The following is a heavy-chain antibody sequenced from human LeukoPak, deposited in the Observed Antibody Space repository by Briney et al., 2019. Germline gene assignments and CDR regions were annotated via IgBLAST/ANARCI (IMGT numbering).Heavy chain of an antibody. CDR1: GFTFSSYA. CDR3: AEGGYSSRGGGDGY. D-gene: IGHD6-13*01. V-gene: IGHV3-23*01. Sequence: GGSLRLSCAASGFTFSSYAMSWVRQAPGKGLEWVSAISGSGGSTYYADSVKGRFTISRDNSKNTLYLQMNSLRAGDTAVYDCAEGGYSSRGGGDGYWGQGTLVTVSS. J-gene: IGHJ4*02. CDR2: ISGSGGST.